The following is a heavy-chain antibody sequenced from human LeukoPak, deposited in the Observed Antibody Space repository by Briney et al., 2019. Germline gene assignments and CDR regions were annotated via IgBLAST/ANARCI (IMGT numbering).Heavy chain of an antibody. CDR3: ARERWSLSGRYFDY. CDR1: GFTFSSYW. J-gene: IGHJ4*02. D-gene: IGHD5-24*01. CDR2: IKQDRSEK. V-gene: IGHV3-7*03. Sequence: GGSLRLSCAASGFTFSSYWMSWVRQAPGKGLEWVANIKQDRSEKYYVDSVKGRFTISRDNAKNSLYLQMNSLRAEDTAVYYCARERWSLSGRYFDYWGQGTLVTVSS.